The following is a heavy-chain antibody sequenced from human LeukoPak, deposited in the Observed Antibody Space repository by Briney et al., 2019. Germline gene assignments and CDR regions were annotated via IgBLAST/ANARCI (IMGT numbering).Heavy chain of an antibody. CDR3: AKEMATITHY. CDR2: ISWNSDSV. D-gene: IGHD5-24*01. J-gene: IGHJ4*02. CDR1: GFTFDDYA. Sequence: GGSLRLSCAASGFTFDDYAMHWVRQAPGKGLEWVSSISWNSDSVAYADSVKGRFTISRDNAKNTLSLQMNSLRAEDTAVYYCAKEMATITHYWGQGTLVTVSS. V-gene: IGHV3-9*01.